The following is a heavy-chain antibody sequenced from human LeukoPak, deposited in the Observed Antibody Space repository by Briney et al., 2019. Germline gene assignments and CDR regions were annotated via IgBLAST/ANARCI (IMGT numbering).Heavy chain of an antibody. V-gene: IGHV3-7*03. Sequence: GGSLRLSCAASAFTFSNYYMSWVRQAPGKGLEWVANIKQDGSEKWYADSVKGRFTISRDNAKNSLYLQMNSLRAEDTAVYYCARGTLYFDYWGQGTLVTVSS. CDR1: AFTFSNYY. CDR2: IKQDGSEK. CDR3: ARGTLYFDY. D-gene: IGHD1-1*01. J-gene: IGHJ4*02.